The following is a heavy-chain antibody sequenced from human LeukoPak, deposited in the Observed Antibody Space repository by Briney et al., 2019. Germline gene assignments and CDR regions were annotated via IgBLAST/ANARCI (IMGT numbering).Heavy chain of an antibody. CDR1: GYTFSSYW. V-gene: IGHV5-51*01. CDR2: IYPGDSDT. J-gene: IGHJ4*02. Sequence: GESLKISCKGSGYTFSSYWIGWVRQMPGKGLEWMGIIYPGDSDTRYSPSFQGQVTISADKSISTAYLQWSSLKASDTAMYYCARRDSSSFDPFDYWGQGTLVTVSS. D-gene: IGHD6-6*01. CDR3: ARRDSSSFDPFDY.